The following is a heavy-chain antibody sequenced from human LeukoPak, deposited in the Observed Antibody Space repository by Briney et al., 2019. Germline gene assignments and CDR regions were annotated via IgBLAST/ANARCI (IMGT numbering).Heavy chain of an antibody. CDR1: GGSISSYY. J-gene: IGHJ4*02. D-gene: IGHD3-10*01. Sequence: SETLSLTCTVSGGSISSYYWSWIRQPPGKGLEWIGYIYYSGSTNYNPSLKSRVTISVDTSKNQFSLKLSSVTAADTAVYYCARAFTMVRGTTFDYWGQGTLVTVSS. CDR3: ARAFTMVRGTTFDY. V-gene: IGHV4-59*01. CDR2: IYYSGST.